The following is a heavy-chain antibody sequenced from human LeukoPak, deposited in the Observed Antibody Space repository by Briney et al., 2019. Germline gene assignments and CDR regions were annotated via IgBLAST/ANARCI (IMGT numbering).Heavy chain of an antibody. D-gene: IGHD6-6*01. J-gene: IGHJ2*01. Sequence: GGSLIPSCAASGFTFSSYAMSWVRQAPGKGLEWVSVIGDSGGSTYYADSVKGRFTISRDNSKNTLYLQMNSLRAEDTAVYYCAKGGIMQSSSPGLQYFDLWGRGTLVSVSS. CDR1: GFTFSSYA. CDR2: IGDSGGST. CDR3: AKGGIMQSSSPGLQYFDL. V-gene: IGHV3-23*01.